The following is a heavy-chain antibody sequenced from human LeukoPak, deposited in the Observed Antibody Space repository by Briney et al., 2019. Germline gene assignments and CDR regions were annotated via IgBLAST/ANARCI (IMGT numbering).Heavy chain of an antibody. D-gene: IGHD3-16*01. CDR1: GYTFTSYG. Sequence: ASVKVSCKASGYTFTSYGISWVRQAPGQRLEWMGWTNAGNGNTKYSQKFQGRVTITRDTSASTAHMELSSLRSEDTAVYYCARGRGSLNWFDPWGQGTLVTVSS. V-gene: IGHV1-3*01. CDR3: ARGRGSLNWFDP. J-gene: IGHJ5*02. CDR2: TNAGNGNT.